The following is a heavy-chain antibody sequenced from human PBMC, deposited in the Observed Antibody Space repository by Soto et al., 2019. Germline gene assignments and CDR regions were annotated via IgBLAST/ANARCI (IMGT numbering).Heavy chain of an antibody. J-gene: IGHJ6*02. Sequence: GASVKVSCKASGGTFSSYAISWVRQAPGQGLEWMGGIIPIFGTANYAQKFQGRVTITADESTSTAYMELSSLRSEDTAVYYCASCSGGAHGYYGMDVWGQGTTVTVSS. V-gene: IGHV1-69*13. CDR3: ASCSGGAHGYYGMDV. CDR1: GGTFSSYA. CDR2: IIPIFGTA. D-gene: IGHD2-15*01.